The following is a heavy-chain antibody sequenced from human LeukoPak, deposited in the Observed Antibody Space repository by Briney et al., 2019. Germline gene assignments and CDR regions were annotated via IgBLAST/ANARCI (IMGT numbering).Heavy chain of an antibody. Sequence: ASVKVSCKASGYTFTGYYMHWVRQAPGQGLEWMGWINPNSGGTNYAQKFQGRVTMTRDTSISTAYMELSRLRSDDTAVYYCARFATTRTITIFGGSYNWFDPWGQGTLVTVSS. CDR1: GYTFTGYY. D-gene: IGHD3-3*01. V-gene: IGHV1-2*02. CDR3: ARFATTRTITIFGGSYNWFDP. CDR2: INPNSGGT. J-gene: IGHJ5*02.